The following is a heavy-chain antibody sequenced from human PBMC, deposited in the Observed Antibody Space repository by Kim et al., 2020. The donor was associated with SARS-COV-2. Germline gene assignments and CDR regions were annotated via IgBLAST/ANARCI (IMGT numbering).Heavy chain of an antibody. J-gene: IGHJ4*02. Sequence: GGSLRLSCVASGFNFSRYSVNWVRQVPGKGLEWVSGITGSGGSGRTYYADSVKGRVTVSRDNSKNTLYLQMNSLRDEDTAVYYCVKNHYDSGSPYFDYWGRGTLVTVSS. CDR1: GFNFSRYS. CDR3: VKNHYDSGSPYFDY. V-gene: IGHV3-23*01. CDR2: ITGSGGSGRT. D-gene: IGHD3-10*01.